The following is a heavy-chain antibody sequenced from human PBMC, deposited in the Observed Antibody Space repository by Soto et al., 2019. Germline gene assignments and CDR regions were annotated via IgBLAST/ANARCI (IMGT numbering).Heavy chain of an antibody. D-gene: IGHD6-19*01. CDR3: AREAVAGRGGGYYGMDV. CDR2: ISDTGGST. V-gene: IGHV3-64*04. Sequence: GGSLRLSCSASGFTFNKYAMHWVRQAPGTGLQYVSGISDTGGSTFHADSVKGRFTISRDNAKNSLYLQMNSLRAEDPAVYYCAREAVAGRGGGYYGMDVWGQGATVTVSS. J-gene: IGHJ6*02. CDR1: GFTFNKYA.